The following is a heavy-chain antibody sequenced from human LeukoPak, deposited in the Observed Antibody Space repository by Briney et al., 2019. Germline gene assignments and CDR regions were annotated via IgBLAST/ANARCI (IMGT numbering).Heavy chain of an antibody. D-gene: IGHD6-13*01. CDR1: GFTFSSYA. V-gene: IGHV3-30-3*01. CDR3: ARERGIAAAGLIDY. CDR2: ISYDGSNK. Sequence: GRSLRLSCAASGFTFSSYAMHWVRQAPGKGLEWVAVISYDGSNKYYADSVKGRFTISRDNSKNTLYLQMNSLRAEDTAVYYCARERGIAAAGLIDYWGQGTLVTVSS. J-gene: IGHJ4*02.